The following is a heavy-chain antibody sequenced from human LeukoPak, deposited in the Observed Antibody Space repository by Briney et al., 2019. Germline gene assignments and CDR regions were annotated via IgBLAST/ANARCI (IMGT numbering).Heavy chain of an antibody. CDR1: GGSISSSGYH. J-gene: IGHJ6*03. CDR3: ARTTEGGYTYGYFYYYYMDV. CDR2: IYYSGST. D-gene: IGHD5-18*01. V-gene: IGHV4-39*07. Sequence: SETLSLTCTVSGGSISSSGYHWGWIRQPPGKGLEWIGSIYYSGSTYYNPSLKSRVTISVDTSKKQFSLKLSSVTAADTAVYYCARTTEGGYTYGYFYYYYMDVWGKGTTVTISS.